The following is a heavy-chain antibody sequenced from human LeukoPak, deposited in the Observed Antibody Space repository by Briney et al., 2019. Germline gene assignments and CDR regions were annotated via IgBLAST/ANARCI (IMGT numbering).Heavy chain of an antibody. V-gene: IGHV4-39*01. D-gene: IGHD1-26*01. CDR3: ARQSVGATPYWYFGL. CDR1: GGSISSSTHY. CDR2: LYYSGST. Sequence: SESLSLTCTVSGGSISSSTHYWGWIRQPPGKGLEWIGSLYYSGSTYYNPSLKTRVTISLDTSKNQFSLKVTSVTAADTAVYYCARQSVGATPYWYFGLWGRGTLVTVSS. J-gene: IGHJ2*01.